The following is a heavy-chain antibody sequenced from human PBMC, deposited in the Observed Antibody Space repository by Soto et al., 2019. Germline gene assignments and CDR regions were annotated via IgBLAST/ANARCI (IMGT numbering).Heavy chain of an antibody. J-gene: IGHJ4*02. Sequence: GGSLRLSCAASGFTFSSYGMHWVRQAPGKGLEWVAGIWYDGSNKYYAESVKGRFTISRDNSKNTLYLQMNSLRAEDTAVYYCARDSHVGSGWQLTADYWGQGTLVTVSS. CDR1: GFTFSSYG. CDR2: IWYDGSNK. V-gene: IGHV3-33*01. CDR3: ARDSHVGSGWQLTADY. D-gene: IGHD6-19*01.